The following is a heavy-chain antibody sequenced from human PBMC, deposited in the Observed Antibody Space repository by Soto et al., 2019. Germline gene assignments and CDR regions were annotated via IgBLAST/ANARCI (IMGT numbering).Heavy chain of an antibody. Sequence: QVQLVQSGAEVKKPGASGKVSCKASGYTFTSYDINGVRQATGQGLEWMGWMNPNSGNTGYAQKFQGRVTMTRNTSISTAYMELSSLRSEDTAVYYCARGINYYDSGDDAFDIWGQGTMVTVSS. CDR1: GYTFTSYD. V-gene: IGHV1-8*01. CDR3: ARGINYYDSGDDAFDI. D-gene: IGHD3-10*01. CDR2: MNPNSGNT. J-gene: IGHJ3*02.